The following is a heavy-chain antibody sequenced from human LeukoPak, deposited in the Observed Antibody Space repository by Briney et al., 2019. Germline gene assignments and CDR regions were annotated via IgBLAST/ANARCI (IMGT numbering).Heavy chain of an antibody. CDR3: AREGDY. CDR2: ISYDGSNK. Sequence: GRSLRLSCAASGFTFSSYAMHWVRQAPGKGLEWVAVISYDGSNKYYADSVKGRFTISRDNSKNTLYLQMNSLRAEDTAVYYCAREGDYWGQGTLVTVSS. V-gene: IGHV3-30-3*01. J-gene: IGHJ4*02. CDR1: GFTFSSYA.